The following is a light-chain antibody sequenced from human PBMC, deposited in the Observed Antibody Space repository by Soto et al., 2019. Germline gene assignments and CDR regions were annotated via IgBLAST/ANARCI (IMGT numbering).Light chain of an antibody. CDR2: DVS. CDR1: SSDVGGYNY. J-gene: IGLJ1*01. V-gene: IGLV2-14*01. CDR3: SSYTSSSTYA. Sequence: QSVLTQPASVSGSPGQSITISCTGTSSDVGGYNYVSWYQQHPGKAPKLMIYDVSNRPSGVSNRFPGSKSGNTATLTISGLQAEDEADYYCSSYTSSSTYAFGTGTKVTVL.